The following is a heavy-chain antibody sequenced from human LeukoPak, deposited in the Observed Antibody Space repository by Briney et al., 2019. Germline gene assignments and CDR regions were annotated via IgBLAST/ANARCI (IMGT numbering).Heavy chain of an antibody. CDR2: IIPIFGTA. Sequence: ASVKVSCKASGGTFSSYAISWVRQAPGQGLEWMGGIIPIFGTANYAQKFQGRVTITADESTSTAYMELSSLRSEDTAVYYCARSRGNYDFWSGYLGMDVWGQGTTVTVSS. V-gene: IGHV1-69*13. D-gene: IGHD3-3*01. CDR3: ARSRGNYDFWSGYLGMDV. CDR1: GGTFSSYA. J-gene: IGHJ6*02.